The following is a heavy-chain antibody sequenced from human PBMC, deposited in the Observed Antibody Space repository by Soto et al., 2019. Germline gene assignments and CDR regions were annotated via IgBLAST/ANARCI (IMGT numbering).Heavy chain of an antibody. Sequence: QVQLVQSGAEVKKPGASVEISCNASGYTFTSYAMHWVRQAPGQRLEWMGWINAGNGNTKYSQKFQGRVTITRDTSANTAYMELSSLRSEDTAVYYCARADYYYLDYWGQGTLVTVSS. CDR3: ARADYYYLDY. J-gene: IGHJ4*02. V-gene: IGHV1-3*01. CDR1: GYTFTSYA. D-gene: IGHD3-10*01. CDR2: INAGNGNT.